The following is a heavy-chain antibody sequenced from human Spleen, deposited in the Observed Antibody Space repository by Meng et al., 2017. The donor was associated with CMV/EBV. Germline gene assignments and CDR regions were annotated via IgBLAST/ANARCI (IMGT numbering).Heavy chain of an antibody. V-gene: IGHV3-30*02. Sequence: GESLKISCAASGFTFSSYAMHWVRQAPGKGLEWVAFIRYDGSNKYYADSVKGRFTISRDNSKNTLYLQMNSLRAEDTAVYYCAKDWGRPWQQLVLLKSGDYWGQGTLVTVSS. CDR1: GFTFSSYA. D-gene: IGHD6-13*01. J-gene: IGHJ4*02. CDR2: IRYDGSNK. CDR3: AKDWGRPWQQLVLLKSGDY.